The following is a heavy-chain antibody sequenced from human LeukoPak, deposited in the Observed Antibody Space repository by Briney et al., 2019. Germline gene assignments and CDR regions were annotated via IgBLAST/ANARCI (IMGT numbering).Heavy chain of an antibody. V-gene: IGHV3-21*01. CDR3: ARVVPGTGFFY. J-gene: IGHJ4*02. Sequence: PGGSLRLSCAASGFTFSSYAMSWVRQAPGKGLEWVSSISSSSSHIYYADSVKGRFTISGDNAKNSLYLQMNSLRAEDTAVYYCARVVPGTGFFYWGQGTLVTDSS. CDR1: GFTFSSYA. CDR2: ISSSSSHI. D-gene: IGHD2-8*02.